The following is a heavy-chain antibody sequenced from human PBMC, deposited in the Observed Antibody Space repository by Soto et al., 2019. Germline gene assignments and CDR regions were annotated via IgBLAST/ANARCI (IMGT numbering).Heavy chain of an antibody. CDR2: TYYNGNA. CDR3: ARHFVAVVIKGWGY. V-gene: IGHV4-39*01. D-gene: IGHD3-22*01. CDR1: GDSIDRSNYY. J-gene: IGHJ4*02. Sequence: QLQLQESGAGVVKPSETLSLTCTVSGDSIDRSNYYWDWIRQPPGKGLEGIGTTYYNGNAYYNPSLKTRVTMSVDTSTNQFSLKLISVTAADTAVYYCARHFVAVVIKGWGYWGQGALVTVSS.